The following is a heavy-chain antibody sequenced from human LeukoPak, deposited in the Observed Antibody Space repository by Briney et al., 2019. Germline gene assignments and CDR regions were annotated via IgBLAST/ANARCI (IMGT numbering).Heavy chain of an antibody. CDR3: ARTLWFGEKGYFDY. V-gene: IGHV1-69*05. Sequence: ASVKVSCKASGYTFTSYYMHWVRQAPGQGLEWMGRIIPIFGTANYAQKFQGRVTITTDESTSTAYMELSSLRSEDTAVYYCARTLWFGEKGYFDYWGQGTLVTVSS. D-gene: IGHD3-10*01. CDR1: GYTFTSYY. CDR2: IIPIFGTA. J-gene: IGHJ4*02.